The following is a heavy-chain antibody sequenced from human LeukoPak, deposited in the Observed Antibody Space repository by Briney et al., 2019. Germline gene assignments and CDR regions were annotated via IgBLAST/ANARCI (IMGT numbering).Heavy chain of an antibody. Sequence: GGSLRLSCAASGFTFSSYAMHWVRQAPGKGLEWVAVISHDGSNKYYADSVKGRFTISRDNSKNTLYLQMNSLRAEDTAVYYCARDRYYYDSSGYYSPPYWGQGTLVTVSS. D-gene: IGHD3-22*01. CDR3: ARDRYYYDSSGYYSPPY. J-gene: IGHJ4*02. CDR2: ISHDGSNK. CDR1: GFTFSSYA. V-gene: IGHV3-30-3*01.